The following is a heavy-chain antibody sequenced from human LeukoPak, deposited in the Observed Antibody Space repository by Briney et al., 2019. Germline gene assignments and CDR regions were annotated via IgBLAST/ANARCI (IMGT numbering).Heavy chain of an antibody. D-gene: IGHD3-16*02. Sequence: SETLSLTCTVSGGSITSSIYYWGWLRQPPGKGLEWIASIYYTGSTYYNPFLKSRVTISVDTSKNQFSQKLSSVTAADTAVYYCAREMKTYRPDAFDIWGQGTMGTVSS. CDR1: GGSITSSIYY. CDR2: IYYTGST. CDR3: AREMKTYRPDAFDI. V-gene: IGHV4-39*07. J-gene: IGHJ3*02.